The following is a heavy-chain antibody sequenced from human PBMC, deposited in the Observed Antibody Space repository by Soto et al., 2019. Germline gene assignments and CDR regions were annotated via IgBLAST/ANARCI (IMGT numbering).Heavy chain of an antibody. J-gene: IGHJ4*02. CDR2: ISAYNGNT. CDR3: ARDRGYSSDY. V-gene: IGHV1-18*01. Sequence: ASVKVSCKASGYTFTSYAMHWGRQAPGQRLEWMGWISAYNGNTNYAQKLQGRVTMTTDTSTSTAYMELRSLRSDDTAVYYCARDRGYSSDYWGQGTLVTVSS. CDR1: GYTFTSYA. D-gene: IGHD6-13*01.